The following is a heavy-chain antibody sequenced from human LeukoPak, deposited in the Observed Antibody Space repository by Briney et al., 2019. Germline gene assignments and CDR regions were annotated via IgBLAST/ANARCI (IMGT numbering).Heavy chain of an antibody. V-gene: IGHV3-23*01. Sequence: PGGSLRLSCADSGFTFSSYAMSWVRQAPGKGLEWVSAISGSGGSTYYADSVKGRFTISRDNSKNTLYLQMNSLRAEDTAVYYCAKDRKLGTYFDYWGQGTLVTVSS. D-gene: IGHD7-27*01. CDR1: GFTFSSYA. CDR2: ISGSGGST. J-gene: IGHJ4*02. CDR3: AKDRKLGTYFDY.